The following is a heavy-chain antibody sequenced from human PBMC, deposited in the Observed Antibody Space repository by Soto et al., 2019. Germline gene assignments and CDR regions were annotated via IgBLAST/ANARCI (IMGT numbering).Heavy chain of an antibody. CDR3: AGEAFFGLTIHYYYYRDV. Sequence: EVQVVESGGGLVQPGGSLRLSCAASGFSVSSNYMSWIRQAPEKGLEWVSVVYRSGDTNYADSVKGRFTISRDTSKNTVYLHMNSLRADDTAVYYCAGEAFFGLTIHYYYYRDVWGKGTTVPVS. D-gene: IGHD3-3*01. CDR2: VYRSGDT. V-gene: IGHV3-66*01. J-gene: IGHJ6*03. CDR1: GFSVSSNY.